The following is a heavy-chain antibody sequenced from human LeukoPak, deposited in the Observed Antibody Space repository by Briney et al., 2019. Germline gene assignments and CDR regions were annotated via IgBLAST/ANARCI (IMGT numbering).Heavy chain of an antibody. V-gene: IGHV3-49*03. CDR1: GFTFGDYA. Sequence: GGSLRLSCTASGFTFGDYAMSWFRQAPGKGLQWVGFIRSKAYGGTTEYAASVKGRFTISRDDSKSIVYLQMNSLKTEDTAVYYCTRAPGDYGANYYYYYMDVWGKGTTVTVSS. J-gene: IGHJ6*03. CDR2: IRSKAYGGTT. CDR3: TRAPGDYGANYYYYYMDV. D-gene: IGHD4-17*01.